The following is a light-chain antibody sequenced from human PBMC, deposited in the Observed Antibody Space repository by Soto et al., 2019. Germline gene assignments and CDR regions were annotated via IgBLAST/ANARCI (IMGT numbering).Light chain of an antibody. J-gene: IGKJ4*01. V-gene: IGKV1-39*01. CDR1: QSISSY. CDR3: QQQDT. CDR2: TSS. Sequence: DIQMTQSPSSLSASVGDRVIITCRASQSISSYLNWYQQKSGKAPKLLIYTSSSLQSGVPSRFSGSGSGTDFTLTISSLEPEDFAVYYCQQQDTFGGGTKVDI.